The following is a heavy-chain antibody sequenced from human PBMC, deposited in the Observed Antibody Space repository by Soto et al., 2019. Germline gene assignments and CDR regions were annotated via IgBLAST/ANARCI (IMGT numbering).Heavy chain of an antibody. Sequence: PGGSLRLSCAASGFTFDDYAMHWVRQAPGKGLEWVSGISWNSGSIGYADSVKGRFTISRDNAKNSLYLQMNSLRAEDTALYYCAKDIGYDFMGVRPGFDYWGQGTLVTVSS. J-gene: IGHJ4*02. CDR2: ISWNSGSI. CDR3: AKDIGYDFMGVRPGFDY. D-gene: IGHD5-12*01. CDR1: GFTFDDYA. V-gene: IGHV3-9*01.